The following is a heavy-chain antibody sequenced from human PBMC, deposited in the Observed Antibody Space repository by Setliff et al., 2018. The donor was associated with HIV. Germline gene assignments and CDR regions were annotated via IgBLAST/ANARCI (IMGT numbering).Heavy chain of an antibody. J-gene: IGHJ4*02. D-gene: IGHD5-12*01. V-gene: IGHV4-39*01. Sequence: PSETLSLTCTVSGGSISSSSYYWGWIRQPPGKGLEWIGSIYYSGSTYYNPSLKSRVTISVDTSKNQFSLKLSSVTAADTAVYYCASSRRLRRGVFDYWGQGTLGTVS. CDR1: GGSISSSSYY. CDR2: IYYSGST. CDR3: ASSRRLRRGVFDY.